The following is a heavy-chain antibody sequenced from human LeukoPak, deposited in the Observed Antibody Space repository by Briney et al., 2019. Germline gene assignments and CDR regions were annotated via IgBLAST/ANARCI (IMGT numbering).Heavy chain of an antibody. J-gene: IGHJ4*02. V-gene: IGHV3-23*01. D-gene: IGHD4-17*01. CDR3: ANGEIYGDYVGDY. CDR2: ISGSGAST. Sequence: GGSLRLSCAASGFTFRSYGMSWVRQAPGKGLEWVSAISGSGASTYYADSVKGRFTISRDNSKNTLYLQMNSLRAEDTAVYYCANGEIYGDYVGDYWGQGTLVTVSS. CDR1: GFTFRSYG.